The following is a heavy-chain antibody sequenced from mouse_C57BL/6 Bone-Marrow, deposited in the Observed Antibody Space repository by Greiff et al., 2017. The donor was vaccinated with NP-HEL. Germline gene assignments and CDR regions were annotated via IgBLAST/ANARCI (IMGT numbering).Heavy chain of an antibody. CDR3: ARDQGYYAYFDY. CDR1: GYSITSGYD. D-gene: IGHD2-3*01. J-gene: IGHJ2*01. V-gene: IGHV3-1*01. Sequence: EVQLQESGPGMVKPSQSLSLTCTVTGYSITSGYDWHWIRHFPGNKLEWMGYISYSGSTNYNPSLKSRISITHDTSKNHFFLKLNSVTTEDTATYYCARDQGYYAYFDYWGQGTTLTVSS. CDR2: ISYSGST.